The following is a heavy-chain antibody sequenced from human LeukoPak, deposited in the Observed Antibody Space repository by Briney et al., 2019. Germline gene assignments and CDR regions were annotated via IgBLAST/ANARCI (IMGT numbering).Heavy chain of an antibody. V-gene: IGHV3-72*01. CDR3: ARGQYCSSTSCYGTDAFDI. J-gene: IGHJ3*02. D-gene: IGHD2-2*01. Sequence: GGSLRLSCAASGFTFSDHYMDWVRQAPGKGLEWVGRTRNKANSYTTEYVASVKGRFTISRDDSKNSLYLQMNSLKTEDTAVYYCARGQYCSSTSCYGTDAFDIWGQGTMVTVSS. CDR2: TRNKANSYTT. CDR1: GFTFSDHY.